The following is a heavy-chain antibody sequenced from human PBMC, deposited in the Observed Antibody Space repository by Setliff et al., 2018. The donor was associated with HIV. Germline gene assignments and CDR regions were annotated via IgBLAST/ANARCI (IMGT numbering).Heavy chain of an antibody. V-gene: IGHV3-30*02. CDR1: GFTFNNYG. Sequence: GGSLRLSCAASGFTFNNYGMHWVRQAPGKGLEGVAFIQYDRSNKYYADSVKGRFTISRDNSKNTLYLQMNSLSAEDTAVFYCAKVAGSGSYLAYFQHWGQGTLVTVSS. D-gene: IGHD1-26*01. J-gene: IGHJ1*01. CDR2: IQYDRSNK. CDR3: AKVAGSGSYLAYFQH.